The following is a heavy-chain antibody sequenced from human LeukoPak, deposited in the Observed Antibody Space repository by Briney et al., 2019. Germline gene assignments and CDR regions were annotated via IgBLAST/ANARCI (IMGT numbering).Heavy chain of an antibody. D-gene: IGHD2-21*02. V-gene: IGHV3-30*18. CDR1: GFTFSSYG. CDR3: AKHNGGGDFIDY. J-gene: IGHJ4*02. CDR2: ISYDGSNK. Sequence: GGSLRLSCAASGFTFSSYGMHWVRQAPGKGLEWVAVISYDGSNKYYADSVKGRSTISRDNSKNTLYLQMNSLRAEDTAVYFCAKHNGGGDFIDYWGQGTLVTVSS.